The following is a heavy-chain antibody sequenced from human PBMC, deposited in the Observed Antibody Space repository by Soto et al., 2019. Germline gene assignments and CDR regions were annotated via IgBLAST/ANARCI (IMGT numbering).Heavy chain of an antibody. Sequence: SETLSLTCTVSGGSVSSGSYYWSWIRQPPGKGLEWIGYIYYSGSTNYNPSLKSRVTISVDTSKNQFSLKLSSVTAADTAVYYCARDYRVGATGNYYYGMDVWGQGTTVTVSS. CDR2: IYYSGST. D-gene: IGHD1-26*01. J-gene: IGHJ6*02. V-gene: IGHV4-61*01. CDR3: ARDYRVGATGNYYYGMDV. CDR1: GGSVSSGSYY.